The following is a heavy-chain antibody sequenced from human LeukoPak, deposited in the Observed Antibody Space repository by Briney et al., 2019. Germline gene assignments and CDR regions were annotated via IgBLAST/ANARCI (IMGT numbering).Heavy chain of an antibody. CDR3: ARAPGYYDSSGYRPNYYYGMDV. D-gene: IGHD3-22*01. Sequence: SETLSLTCTVSGGSISSYYWSWIRQPPGKELEWIGYIYYSGSTNYNPSLKSRVTISVDTSKNQFSLKLSSVTAADTAVYYCARAPGYYDSSGYRPNYYYGMDVWGQGTTVTVSS. V-gene: IGHV4-59*01. J-gene: IGHJ6*02. CDR1: GGSISSYY. CDR2: IYYSGST.